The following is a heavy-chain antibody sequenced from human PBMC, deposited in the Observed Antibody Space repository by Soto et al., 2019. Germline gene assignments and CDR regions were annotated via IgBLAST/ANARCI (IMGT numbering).Heavy chain of an antibody. Sequence: GGSLRLSCAASGFTFSSYGMHWVRQAPGKGLEWVAVISYDGSNKYYADSVKGRFTISRDNSKNTLYLQMNSLRAEDTAVYYCAKDQAQWPRQGMDVWGQGTTVTVSS. CDR2: ISYDGSNK. D-gene: IGHD6-19*01. V-gene: IGHV3-30*18. J-gene: IGHJ6*02. CDR3: AKDQAQWPRQGMDV. CDR1: GFTFSSYG.